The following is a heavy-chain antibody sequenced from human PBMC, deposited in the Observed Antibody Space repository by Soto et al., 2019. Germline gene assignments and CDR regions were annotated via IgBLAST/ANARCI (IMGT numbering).Heavy chain of an antibody. Sequence: ETLSLTCTVSGGSISSYYWSWIRQPPGKGLEWIGYIYYSGSTNYNPSLKSRVTISVDTSKNQFSLKLSSVTAADTAVYYCARETVRGVIMVDWFDPWGQGTLVTVSS. V-gene: IGHV4-59*01. CDR3: ARETVRGVIMVDWFDP. J-gene: IGHJ5*02. CDR1: GGSISSYY. D-gene: IGHD3-10*01. CDR2: IYYSGST.